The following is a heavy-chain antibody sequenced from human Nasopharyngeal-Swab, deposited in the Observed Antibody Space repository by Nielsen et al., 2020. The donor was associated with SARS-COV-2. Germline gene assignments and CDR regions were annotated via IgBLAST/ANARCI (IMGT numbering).Heavy chain of an antibody. CDR3: ARDALWFGELLSQGGWFDP. Sequence: SVKVSCKASGGTFSSYAISWVRQAPGHGLEWMGGIIPIFGTANYAQKFQGRVTITADESTSTAYMELSSLRSEDTAVYYCARDALWFGELLSQGGWFDPWGQGTLVTVSS. CDR1: GGTFSSYA. CDR2: IIPIFGTA. J-gene: IGHJ5*02. V-gene: IGHV1-69*13. D-gene: IGHD3-10*01.